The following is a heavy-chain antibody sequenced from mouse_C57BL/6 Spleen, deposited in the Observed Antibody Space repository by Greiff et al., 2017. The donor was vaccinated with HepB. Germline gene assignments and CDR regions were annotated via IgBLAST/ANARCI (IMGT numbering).Heavy chain of an antibody. D-gene: IGHD2-1*01. J-gene: IGHJ2*01. CDR2: IDPSDSYT. Sequence: QVQLQQPGAELVMPGASVKLSCKASGYTFTSYWMHWVKQRPGQGLEWIGEIDPSDSYTNYNQKFKGKSTLTVDKSSSTAYMQLSSLTSEDSAVYYCARNGNYFDYWGQGTTLKVSS. V-gene: IGHV1-69*01. CDR1: GYTFTSYW. CDR3: ARNGNYFDY.